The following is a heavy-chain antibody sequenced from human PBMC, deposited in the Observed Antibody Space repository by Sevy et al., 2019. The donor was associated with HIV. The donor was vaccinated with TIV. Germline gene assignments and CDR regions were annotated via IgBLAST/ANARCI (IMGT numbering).Heavy chain of an antibody. J-gene: IGHJ4*02. V-gene: IGHV1-2*02. CDR3: AKSIWFGYLLIGY. CDR2: INPNSGGT. Sequence: ASVKVSCKASGYTFTGYYMHWVRQAPGQGLEWMGWINPNSGGTNYAQKFQGRVTMTRDTSISTAYMELSRLRSDDTAVYYCAKSIWFGYLLIGYWVQGTLVTVS. CDR1: GYTFTGYY. D-gene: IGHD3-10*01.